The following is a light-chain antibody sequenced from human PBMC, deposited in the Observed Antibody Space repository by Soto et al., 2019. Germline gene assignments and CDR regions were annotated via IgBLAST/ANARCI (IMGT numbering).Light chain of an antibody. V-gene: IGLV2-14*01. CDR3: SSYTTTTTLI. CDR2: EVT. J-gene: IGLJ2*01. Sequence: QSVLTQPASVSGSPGQSITISCTGTSRYIGNYNYVSWYQHHPGKAPKLIIYEVTDRPSGVSNRFSASKSGNTASLTISGLQAEDEADYYCSSYTTTTTLIFGGGTKLTVL. CDR1: SRYIGNYNY.